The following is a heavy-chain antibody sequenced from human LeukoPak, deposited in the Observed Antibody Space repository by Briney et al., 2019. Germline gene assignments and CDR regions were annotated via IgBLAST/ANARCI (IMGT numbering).Heavy chain of an antibody. Sequence: GGSLRLSCAASGFTFSNYWMHWVRQAPGKGLVWVSRINSDGINTSYADSVKGRFTTSRDNAKNSLYLQMNSLRAEDTAVYYCARDALNYGDSDYWGQGTLVTVSS. CDR1: GFTFSNYW. D-gene: IGHD4-17*01. V-gene: IGHV3-74*01. CDR2: INSDGINT. J-gene: IGHJ4*02. CDR3: ARDALNYGDSDY.